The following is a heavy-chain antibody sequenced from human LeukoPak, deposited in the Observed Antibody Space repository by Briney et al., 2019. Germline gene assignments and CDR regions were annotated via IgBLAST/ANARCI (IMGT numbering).Heavy chain of an antibody. J-gene: IGHJ4*02. V-gene: IGHV5-51*01. CDR1: GYSFTSYW. D-gene: IGHD3-9*01. CDR3: ARQAPEGYDILTGYYSG. Sequence: GESLKISCKGSGYSFTSYWIGWVRQMPGKGLKWMGIIYPGDSDARYSPSFQGPVTISADKSISTAYLQWSSLKASDTAMYYCARQAPEGYDILTGYYSGWGQGTLVTVSS. CDR2: IYPGDSDA.